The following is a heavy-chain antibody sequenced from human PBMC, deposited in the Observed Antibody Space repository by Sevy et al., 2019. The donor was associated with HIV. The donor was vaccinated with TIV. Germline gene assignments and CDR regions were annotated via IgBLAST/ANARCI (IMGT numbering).Heavy chain of an antibody. CDR3: ARMTSTWSIDS. CDR1: GFSVSSYY. Sequence: GGSLRLSCAASGFSVSSYYMGWVRQAPGKGLVWVSTKESGGQTYYADSVRGRFTIARDESANNLFLQLNNLRAEDTGVYYCARMTSTWSIDSWGQGTLVTVSS. CDR2: KESGGQT. V-gene: IGHV3-53*01. J-gene: IGHJ4*02.